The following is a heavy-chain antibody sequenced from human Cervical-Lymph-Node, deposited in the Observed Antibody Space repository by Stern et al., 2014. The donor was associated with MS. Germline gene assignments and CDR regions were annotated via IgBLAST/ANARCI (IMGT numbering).Heavy chain of an antibody. D-gene: IGHD4-23*01. J-gene: IGHJ4*02. V-gene: IGHV3-30*18. CDR1: GFTFSDYG. CDR3: AKDLGGNAFDY. Sequence: QVQLVESGGGVVQPGRSLRLSCAASGFTFSDYGIHWVRQAPGKGLEWVAVISYDGAHKYYTDSVKGRVTISRDNSKNTVYLQMQRLRSEDTAVYYCAKDLGGNAFDYWGQGTLVTVSS. CDR2: ISYDGAHK.